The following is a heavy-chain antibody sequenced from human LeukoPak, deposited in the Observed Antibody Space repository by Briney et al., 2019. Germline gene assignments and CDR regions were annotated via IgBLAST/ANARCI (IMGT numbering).Heavy chain of an antibody. CDR2: ISYDESSK. CDR3: AKQREGISWSPDY. J-gene: IGHJ4*02. Sequence: GGSLRLSCAASGFTFSGYAMYWVRQAPGKGLEWVAVISYDESSKYYTDSVKGRFTISKDNSKNTLYLQMNSLRAEDTAVYYCAKQREGISWSPDYWGQGTLVTISS. D-gene: IGHD6-13*01. V-gene: IGHV3-30-3*02. CDR1: GFTFSGYA.